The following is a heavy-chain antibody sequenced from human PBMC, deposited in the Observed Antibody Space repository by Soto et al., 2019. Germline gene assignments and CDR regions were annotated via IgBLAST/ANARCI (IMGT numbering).Heavy chain of an antibody. CDR3: ARVPDPGIAAAGTNYFDY. J-gene: IGHJ4*02. V-gene: IGHV6-1*01. D-gene: IGHD6-13*01. CDR1: GDSVSSNSAA. Sequence: SQTLSLTCAISGDSVSSNSAAWNWIRQSPSRGLEWLGRTYYRSKWYNDYAVSVKSRITINPDTSKNQFSLQLNSVTPEDTAVYYCARVPDPGIAAAGTNYFDYWGQGTLVTVSS. CDR2: TYYRSKWYN.